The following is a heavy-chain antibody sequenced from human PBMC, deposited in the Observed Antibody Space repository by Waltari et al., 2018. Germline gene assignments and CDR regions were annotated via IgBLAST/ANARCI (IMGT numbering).Heavy chain of an antibody. CDR2: IRYDGSNK. D-gene: IGHD7-27*01. Sequence: QVQLVESGGSVVQPGGSLRLSCAASGFSFSSHGIHWVRQAPGKGLEWVAVIRYDGSNKYYVDSVKGRFTISRYDSKNTVYLQMNSLRVEDTAVYYCVKAWVEGSEYWGQGTLVTVSS. CDR1: GFSFSSHG. V-gene: IGHV3-30*02. J-gene: IGHJ4*02. CDR3: VKAWVEGSEY.